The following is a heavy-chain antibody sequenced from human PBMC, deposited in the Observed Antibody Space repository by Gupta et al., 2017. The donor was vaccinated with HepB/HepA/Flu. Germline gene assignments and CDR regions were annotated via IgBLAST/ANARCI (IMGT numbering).Heavy chain of an antibody. Sequence: EVQLVASGGGLVQPGGSLRLSCAASGFTFSSHWMNWVRQAPGKGLEWVANIKQDGSERKYVDSVKGRFTISRDNAMDSMYLQMNSLRAEDTAVYYCARGSGSSTRALDIWGKGTVVTVSS. CDR2: IKQDGSER. CDR3: ARGSGSSTRALDI. V-gene: IGHV3-7*01. CDR1: GFTFSSHW. J-gene: IGHJ3*02. D-gene: IGHD2-2*01.